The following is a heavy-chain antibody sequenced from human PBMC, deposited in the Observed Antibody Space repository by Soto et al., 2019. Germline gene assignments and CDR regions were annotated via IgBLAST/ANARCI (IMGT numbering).Heavy chain of an antibody. D-gene: IGHD3-9*01. CDR2: ISWNSGSI. CDR1: GFTFDDYA. Sequence: EVQLVESGGGLVQPGRSLRLSCAASGFTFDDYAMHWVRQAPGKGLEWVSGISWNSGSIGYADSVKGRFTISRDNAKNYLYLQMNSLAAEETALYYCAKRIGGYDILSGYSYGGQGTLVPVSS. V-gene: IGHV3-9*01. CDR3: AKRIGGYDILSGYSY. J-gene: IGHJ4*02.